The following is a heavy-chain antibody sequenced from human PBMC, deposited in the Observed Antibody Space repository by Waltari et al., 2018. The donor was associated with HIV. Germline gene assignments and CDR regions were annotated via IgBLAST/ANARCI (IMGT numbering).Heavy chain of an antibody. D-gene: IGHD6-13*01. CDR3: ARRQQLTD. CDR2: IKEDGSEI. CDR1: GSTFSSSW. V-gene: IGHV3-7*01. Sequence: EVRLVESGGGLVQPGGSRSLSWAASGSTFSSSWMTWVRQAPGKGREWVANIKEDGSEIHYVDSVKGRFTISRDNAKNSLYLQMNSLRAEDTAVYYCARRQQLTDWGQGTLVTVSS. J-gene: IGHJ4*02.